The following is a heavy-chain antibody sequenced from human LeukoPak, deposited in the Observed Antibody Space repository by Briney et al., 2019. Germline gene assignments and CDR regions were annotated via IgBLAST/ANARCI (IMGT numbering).Heavy chain of an antibody. CDR1: GYTFTAYY. J-gene: IGHJ4*02. CDR2: INPNSGAT. D-gene: IGHD3-3*01. V-gene: IGHV1-2*02. Sequence: APVKVSCKASGYTFTAYYMHWVRQAPGQGLEWVGWINPNSGATNHAQRFQGRVTMTRDTSINTAYMELSRLTSDDTAVYYCSKFDEVWSGYSGYWGQGTLVTVSS. CDR3: SKFDEVWSGYSGY.